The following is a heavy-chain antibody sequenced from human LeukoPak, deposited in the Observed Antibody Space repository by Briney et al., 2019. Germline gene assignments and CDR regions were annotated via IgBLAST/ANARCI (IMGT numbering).Heavy chain of an antibody. D-gene: IGHD3-10*01. J-gene: IGHJ6*02. V-gene: IGHV3-30-3*01. CDR2: MSYDETKK. CDR3: ARDEEAGGLDV. CDR1: GFTFLAYS. Sequence: GGSLRLPCAASGFTFLAYSMHWVRQAPGKGLEWVAVMSYDETKKYYADSVKGRFTVSRDNSKNTLYLEMDSLTDDDTAVYYCARDEEAGGLDVWGQGTTVTVSS.